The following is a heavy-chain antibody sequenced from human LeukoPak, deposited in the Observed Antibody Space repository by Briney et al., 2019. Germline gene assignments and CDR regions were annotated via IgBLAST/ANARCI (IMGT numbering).Heavy chain of an antibody. D-gene: IGHD3-10*01. Sequence: PGGSLRLSCAASGFTFSNYAMTWVRQAPGKGLEWVSGISGSGDSTYYADSVKGRFTISRDNFKNTLYLQMNSLRAEDTAVYYCAKEGVHSHFDYWGQGTLVTVSS. J-gene: IGHJ4*02. V-gene: IGHV3-23*01. CDR2: ISGSGDST. CDR3: AKEGVHSHFDY. CDR1: GFTFSNYA.